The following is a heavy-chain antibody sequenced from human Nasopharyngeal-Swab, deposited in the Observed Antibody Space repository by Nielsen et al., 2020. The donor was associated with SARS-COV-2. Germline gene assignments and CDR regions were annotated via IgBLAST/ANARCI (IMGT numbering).Heavy chain of an antibody. V-gene: IGHV4-34*01. D-gene: IGHD6-19*01. CDR2: IYHRGTT. CDR1: GGSLNNYW. J-gene: IGHJ3*02. CDR3: ARHIRGWDAFDI. Sequence: SETLSLTCAVYGGSLNNYWWSWIRQTPGKGLAWIGEIYHRGTTNYNPSLKSRVTISVDTSKNQFSLELISVTAADTAVYYCARHIRGWDAFDIWGQGTTVTVSS.